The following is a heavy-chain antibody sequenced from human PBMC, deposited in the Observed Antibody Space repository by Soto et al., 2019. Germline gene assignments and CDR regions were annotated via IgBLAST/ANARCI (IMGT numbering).Heavy chain of an antibody. CDR3: AREGLGDSASHAFDI. J-gene: IGHJ3*02. V-gene: IGHV4-38-2*02. CDR2: IYHSGST. CDR1: GYSISSGYY. D-gene: IGHD3-16*01. Sequence: SETLSLTCAVSGYSISSGYYWGWIRQPPGKGLEWIGSIYHSGSTYYNPSLKSRVTISVDTSKNQFSLKLSSVTAADTAVYYCAREGLGDSASHAFDIWGQGTMVTVSS.